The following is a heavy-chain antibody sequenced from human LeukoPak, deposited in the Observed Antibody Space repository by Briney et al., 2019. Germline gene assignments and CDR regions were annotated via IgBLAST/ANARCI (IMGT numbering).Heavy chain of an antibody. CDR2: IRSKANSYAT. Sequence: PGGSLKLSCGASGFTFSGSAIHWVRQASGKGLEWVGRIRSKANSYATAYAASVKGRFTISRHDSKNTAYLQMNSLRTEDTAVYYCTRVATIPDYWGQGTLVTVSS. D-gene: IGHD5-12*01. J-gene: IGHJ4*02. CDR1: GFTFSGSA. V-gene: IGHV3-73*01. CDR3: TRVATIPDY.